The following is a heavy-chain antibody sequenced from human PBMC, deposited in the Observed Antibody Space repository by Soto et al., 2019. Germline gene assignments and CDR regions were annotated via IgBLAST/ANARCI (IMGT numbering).Heavy chain of an antibody. Sequence: EVQLVESGGGLVQPGRSLRLSCAASGFTFDDYAMHWVRQAPGKGLEWVSGISWNGATVGYADSVKGRFTISRDNAKNALYLQMNRLRAEDTALYYCANALEGQYYYGIDVWGQGTTVTVSS. CDR1: GFTFDDYA. CDR2: ISWNGATV. V-gene: IGHV3-9*01. J-gene: IGHJ6*02. CDR3: ANALEGQYYYGIDV.